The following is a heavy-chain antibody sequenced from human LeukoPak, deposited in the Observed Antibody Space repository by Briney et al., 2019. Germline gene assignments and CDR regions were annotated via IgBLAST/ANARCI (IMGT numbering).Heavy chain of an antibody. J-gene: IGHJ4*02. D-gene: IGHD3-22*01. Sequence: HGGSRQISCQGSGYNFTSYWIGWVRQLPGKGLEGMGIIYTGDSDTRYSPSFQGPVTISADKSISTAYLQWSSLKASDTAMYYCARRESGGYYFGYWGQGTLVTVSS. V-gene: IGHV5-51*01. CDR2: IYTGDSDT. CDR1: GYNFTSYW. CDR3: ARRESGGYYFGY.